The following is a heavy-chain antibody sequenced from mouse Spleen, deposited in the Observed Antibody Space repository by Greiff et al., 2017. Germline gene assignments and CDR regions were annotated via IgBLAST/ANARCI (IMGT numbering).Heavy chain of an antibody. CDR1: GFTFSDYG. V-gene: IGHV5-17*01. Sequence: EVKLMESGGGLVKPGGSLKLSCAASGFTFSDYGMHWVRQAPEKGLEWVAYISSGSCTIYYADTVKGRFTISRDNAKNTLFLQMTSLRSEDTAMYYCARRAYYYGSSYFDVWGAGTTVTVSS. J-gene: IGHJ1*01. D-gene: IGHD1-1*01. CDR2: ISSGSCTI. CDR3: ARRAYYYGSSYFDV.